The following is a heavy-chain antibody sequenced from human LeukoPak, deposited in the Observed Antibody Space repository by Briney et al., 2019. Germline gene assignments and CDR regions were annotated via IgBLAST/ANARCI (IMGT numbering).Heavy chain of an antibody. J-gene: IGHJ4*02. CDR2: ISTSTSYT. D-gene: IGHD3-9*01. V-gene: IGHV3-11*05. CDR3: ARARLATGYYFDC. Sequence: GGSLRLSCAASGFTFSDYYMGWIRQPPGKGLQWVSYISTSTSYTNYADSVKGRFSISRDNAKNSLSLQMNSLRAEDTALYYCARARLATGYYFDCWGQGTLVTVSS. CDR1: GFTFSDYY.